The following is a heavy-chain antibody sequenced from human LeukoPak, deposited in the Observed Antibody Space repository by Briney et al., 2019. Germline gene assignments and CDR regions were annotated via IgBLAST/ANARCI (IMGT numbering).Heavy chain of an antibody. D-gene: IGHD3-9*01. V-gene: IGHV4-34*01. J-gene: IGHJ4*02. CDR2: IHYTGAT. CDR1: GGSITGYY. CDR3: ARGNNLSGYCFDF. Sequence: PSETLSLTCAVYGGSITGYYWSWIRQPPGKGLEWVGEIHYTGATSYNPSLKSRATISIDTSKNQVSLKLSSVTAADTAVYYCARGNNLSGYCFDFWGQGALVTVSS.